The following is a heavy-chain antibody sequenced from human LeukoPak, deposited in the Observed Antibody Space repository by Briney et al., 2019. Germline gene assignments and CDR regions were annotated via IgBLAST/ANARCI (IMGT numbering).Heavy chain of an antibody. V-gene: IGHV4-59*01. J-gene: IGHJ4*02. CDR1: GGSISSYY. Sequence: SETLSLTCTVSGGSISSYYWSWIRQPPGKGLERIGYIYYSGGTNYNPSLKSRVTISVDTSKNQFSLKLSSVTAADTAVYYCARGLEMATTDFDYWGQGTLVTVSS. CDR3: ARGLEMATTDFDY. D-gene: IGHD5-24*01. CDR2: IYYSGGT.